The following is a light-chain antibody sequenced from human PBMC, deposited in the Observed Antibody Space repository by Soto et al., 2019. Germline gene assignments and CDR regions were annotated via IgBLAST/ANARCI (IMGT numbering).Light chain of an antibody. J-gene: IGKJ2*01. CDR1: QSVGYNY. CDR3: QQYGRSPYA. Sequence: IVLTQSPGTLSLSPGERATLSCRASQSVGYNYLAWYQHKPGQAPRLLIYDASTRAAAIPDRFSGSGSGTDFTLTISSLEPEDFAVYYCQQYGRSPYAFGQGTKLEIK. V-gene: IGKV3-20*01. CDR2: DAS.